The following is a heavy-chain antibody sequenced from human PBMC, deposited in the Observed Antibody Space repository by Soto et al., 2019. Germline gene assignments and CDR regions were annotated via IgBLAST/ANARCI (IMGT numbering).Heavy chain of an antibody. D-gene: IGHD5-12*01. V-gene: IGHV3-30*18. Sequence: QVQLVESGGGVVQPGRSLRLSCAASGFTFSSYGMHWVRQAPGKGLEWVAVISYDGSNKYYADSVKGRFTISRDNSKNTLYLQMNSLRAEDTAVYYCAKGIVDIVATTFLDYWGQGTLVTVSS. CDR3: AKGIVDIVATTFLDY. CDR1: GFTFSSYG. J-gene: IGHJ4*02. CDR2: ISYDGSNK.